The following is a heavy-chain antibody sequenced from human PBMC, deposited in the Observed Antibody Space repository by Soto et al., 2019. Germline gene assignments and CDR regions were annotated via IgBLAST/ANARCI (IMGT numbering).Heavy chain of an antibody. J-gene: IGHJ4*02. V-gene: IGHV1-69*13. D-gene: IGHD3-10*01. CDR1: GGTFSSYA. Sequence: SVKVSCKASGGTFSSYAISWVRQAPGQGLEWMGGIIPIFGTANYAQKFQGRVTITADESTSTAYMELSSLRSEDTAVYYCASSYYGSGSYYKAPESFDYWGQGTLVTVYS. CDR2: IIPIFGTA. CDR3: ASSYYGSGSYYKAPESFDY.